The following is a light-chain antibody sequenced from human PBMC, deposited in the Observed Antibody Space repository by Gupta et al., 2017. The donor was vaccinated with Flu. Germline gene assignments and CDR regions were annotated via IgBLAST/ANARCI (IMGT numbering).Light chain of an antibody. Sequence: QSALTQPASVSGSPGQSITIFCTGTSSDVGGYNYVSWYQQHPGNAPKLMIYEVSNRPSGVSNRFSGSKSGNTASLTISGLQAEDEADYYFSSYTSSSTYVFGTGTKVTVL. V-gene: IGLV2-14*01. CDR3: SSYTSSSTYV. J-gene: IGLJ1*01. CDR1: SSDVGGYNY. CDR2: EVS.